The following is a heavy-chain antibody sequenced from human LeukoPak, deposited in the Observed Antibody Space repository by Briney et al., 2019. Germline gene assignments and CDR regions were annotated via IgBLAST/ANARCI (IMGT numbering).Heavy chain of an antibody. CDR3: ARDGGSGIDY. Sequence: GGSLRLSCAASGFSLTTYGTHWLRQAPGKGLERVAVIWYDGSRKFYGDSVKGRFTVSRDTFENTMYLQMNSLRVEDTAVYYCARDGGSGIDYWGQGTLVTVSS. V-gene: IGHV3-33*01. CDR1: GFSLTTYG. D-gene: IGHD3-10*01. J-gene: IGHJ4*02. CDR2: IWYDGSRK.